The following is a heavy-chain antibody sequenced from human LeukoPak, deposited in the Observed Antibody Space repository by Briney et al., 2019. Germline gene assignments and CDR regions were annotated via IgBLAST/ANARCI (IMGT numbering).Heavy chain of an antibody. D-gene: IGHD3-22*01. CDR1: GGSFSGYY. CDR2: INHSGST. J-gene: IGHJ4*02. CDR3: ARKDYYDSNGLDY. V-gene: IGHV4-34*01. Sequence: SEILSLTCAVYGGSFSGYYWSWIRQPPGKGLEWIGEINHSGSTNYNPSLKSRVTISVDTSKNQFSLKLSSVTAADTAVYYCARKDYYDSNGLDYWGQGTLVTVSS.